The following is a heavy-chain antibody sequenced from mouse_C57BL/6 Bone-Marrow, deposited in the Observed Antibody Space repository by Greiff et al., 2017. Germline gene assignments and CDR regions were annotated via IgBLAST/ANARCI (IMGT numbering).Heavy chain of an antibody. D-gene: IGHD2-5*01. V-gene: IGHV5-4*03. Sequence: EVKVVESGGGLVKPGGSLKLSCAASGFTFSSYAMSWVRQTPEKRLEWVATISDGGSYTYYPDNVKGRFTIARDNAKNDLYLQMRHLKSKDTAMYYCARGRYSNFYFDYWGQGTTLTVSS. CDR3: ARGRYSNFYFDY. J-gene: IGHJ2*01. CDR1: GFTFSSYA. CDR2: ISDGGSYT.